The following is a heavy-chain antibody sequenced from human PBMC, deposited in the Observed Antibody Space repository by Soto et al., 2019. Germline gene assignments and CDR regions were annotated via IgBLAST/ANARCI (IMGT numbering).Heavy chain of an antibody. CDR2: IYYSGST. CDR3: ARAPPTSDSSGYIYWSRDNFDY. D-gene: IGHD3-22*01. CDR1: GGSVSSGSYY. V-gene: IGHV4-61*01. Sequence: SETLSLTCTVSGGSVSSGSYYWSWIRQPPGKGLEWIGYIYYSGSTNYNPSLKSRVTISVDTSKNQFSLKLSSVTAADTAVYYCARAPPTSDSSGYIYWSRDNFDYWGQGTLVTVS. J-gene: IGHJ4*02.